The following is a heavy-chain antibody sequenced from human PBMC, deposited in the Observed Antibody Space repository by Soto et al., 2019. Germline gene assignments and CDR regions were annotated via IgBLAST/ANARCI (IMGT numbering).Heavy chain of an antibody. CDR3: ARDSLGAKGADH. J-gene: IGHJ4*02. D-gene: IGHD3-16*01. V-gene: IGHV1-69*17. CDR1: GDTFNSYV. CDR2: IIPIIGVT. Sequence: QVQLVQSGAEVKRPGSSVKVSCESSGDTFNSYVISWVRQAPGQGLEWMGGIIPIIGVTHYAQKFQGRVTISALSSTGTAYMELTNLGFEDTALYYCARDSLGAKGADHWGQGTRVTVSS.